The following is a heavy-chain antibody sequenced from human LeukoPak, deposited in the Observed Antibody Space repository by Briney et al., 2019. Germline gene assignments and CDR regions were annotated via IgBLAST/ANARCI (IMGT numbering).Heavy chain of an antibody. J-gene: IGHJ4*02. CDR3: TTEEIFPFGY. CDR1: GFTFSSYG. D-gene: IGHD2-21*01. CDR2: IKSKTDGGTT. Sequence: GGTLRLSCAASGFTFSSYGMSWVRQAPGKGLEWVGRIKSKTDGGTTDYAAPVKGRFTISRDDSKNTLYLQMNSLKTEDTAVYYCTTEEIFPFGYWGQGTLVTVSS. V-gene: IGHV3-15*01.